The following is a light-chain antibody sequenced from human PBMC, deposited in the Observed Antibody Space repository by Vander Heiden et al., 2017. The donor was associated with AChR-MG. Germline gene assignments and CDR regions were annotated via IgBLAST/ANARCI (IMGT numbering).Light chain of an antibody. CDR2: EGS. V-gene: IGKV2D-29*02. CDR1: QSLLFSDGKTY. CDR3: RQRRQLPLT. J-gene: IGKJ4*01. Sequence: DIVMTQTPLSLSVTPGQPVSISCKSSQSLLFSDGKTYLSWYLQKPGQSPQLLIYEGSNRVAGVPDRFSGSEYGTDFTLKISRGEAEDVGVYYCRQRRQLPLTFGGGTKVEIK.